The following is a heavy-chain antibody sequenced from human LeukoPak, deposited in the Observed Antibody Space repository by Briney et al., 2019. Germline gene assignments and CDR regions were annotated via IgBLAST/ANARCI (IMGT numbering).Heavy chain of an antibody. D-gene: IGHD4-17*01. CDR1: GFTFSSYS. Sequence: GGSLRLSCAASGFTFSSYSMNWVRQAPGKGLEWVSSISSSSSYIYYADSVKGRFTISRDNAKNSLYLQMNSLRAGDTAVYYCARSGDYLGDYYYYYYMDVWGKGTTVTVSS. CDR3: ARSGDYLGDYYYYYYMDV. V-gene: IGHV3-21*01. J-gene: IGHJ6*03. CDR2: ISSSSSYI.